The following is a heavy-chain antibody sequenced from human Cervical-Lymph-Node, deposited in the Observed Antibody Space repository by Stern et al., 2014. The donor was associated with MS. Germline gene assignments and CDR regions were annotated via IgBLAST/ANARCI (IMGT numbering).Heavy chain of an antibody. CDR3: ARDILIQLHTSGWFDP. J-gene: IGHJ5*02. Sequence: QVQLVQSGAEVKKPGSSVKVSCKASGGTFSSYAISWVRQAPGQGLEWMGGIIPLFRTANYAQKFQGRVTITADESTSTAYMELSSLRSEDTAVYYCARDILIQLHTSGWFDPWGQGTLVTVSS. CDR1: GGTFSSYA. D-gene: IGHD1-26*01. V-gene: IGHV1-69*01. CDR2: IIPLFRTA.